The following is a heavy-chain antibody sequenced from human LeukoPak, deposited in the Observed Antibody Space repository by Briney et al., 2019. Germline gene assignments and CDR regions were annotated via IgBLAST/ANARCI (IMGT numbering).Heavy chain of an antibody. V-gene: IGHV3-7*01. CDR1: GFIFSNYW. CDR3: ARDNDGALDY. Sequence: GGFLRLSCAAPGFIFSNYWMAWVRQAPGEGLEWVANIKHDESERYYVDSVKGRFTISRDNAKNLLYLQMNSLRADDTAVYYCARDNDGALDYWGQGTLVTVSS. D-gene: IGHD1-1*01. CDR2: IKHDESER. J-gene: IGHJ4*02.